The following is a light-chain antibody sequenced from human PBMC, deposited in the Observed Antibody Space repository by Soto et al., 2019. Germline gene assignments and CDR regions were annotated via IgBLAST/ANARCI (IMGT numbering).Light chain of an antibody. V-gene: IGKV3-20*01. CDR1: QSVSSSD. CDR3: QQYGGSPLYT. CDR2: GAS. Sequence: IVLTQSPGTLSLSPGDRATLSCRASQSVSSSDLAWYQQKPGQAPRLLIYGASTRATGIPDRFSGSGSGTDFTLTISRLEPEDFAVYYCQQYGGSPLYTFGQGNKLEIK. J-gene: IGKJ2*01.